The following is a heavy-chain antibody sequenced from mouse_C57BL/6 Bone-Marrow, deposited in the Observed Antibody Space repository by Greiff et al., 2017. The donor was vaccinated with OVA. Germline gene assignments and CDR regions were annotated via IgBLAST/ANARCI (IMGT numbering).Heavy chain of an antibody. CDR2: IDPSDSDT. CDR3: TRVFTTYYDGSYY. D-gene: IGHD1-1*02. CDR1: GYTFTSYW. V-gene: IGHV1-52*01. Sequence: VQLQQPGAELVRPGSSVKLSCKASGYTFTSYWMHWVKQRPIQGLEWIGNIDPSDSDTNYNQKFKGKATLTVDKSSSTAYMQLSSLTSDESADDYGTRVFTTYYDGSYYGGQGTSLTVST. J-gene: IGHJ4*01.